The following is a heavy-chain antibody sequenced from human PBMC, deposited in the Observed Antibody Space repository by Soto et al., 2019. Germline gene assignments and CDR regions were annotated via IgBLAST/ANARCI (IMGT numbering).Heavy chain of an antibody. D-gene: IGHD6-19*01. CDR2: ISYDGSNK. V-gene: IGHV3-30*18. J-gene: IGHJ5*02. CDR3: AKGAVPAQGWFDP. CDR1: GLTFSSYG. Sequence: PGGSLRLSCEVSGLTFSSYGMHWVRQAPGKGLEWVALISYDGSNKYYGDSVKGRFTISRENSKNTLYLQMKSLGGEDTAVYYCAKGAVPAQGWFDPSGQAILLTVST.